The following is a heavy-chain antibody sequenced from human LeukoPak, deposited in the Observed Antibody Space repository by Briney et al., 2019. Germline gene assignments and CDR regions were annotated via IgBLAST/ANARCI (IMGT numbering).Heavy chain of an antibody. J-gene: IGHJ4*02. V-gene: IGHV3-9*03. CDR1: VLTFYDYP. Sequence: GGSLRLSCAASVLTFYDYPMPWVPQATGRGVEWVSGISWNSGRIVYADSVKGRFTISRDRTKNSLYLQMNSLRAEDMVLYYCARGNGYSTSGYVDYWGQGTLVTVSS. D-gene: IGHD6-13*01. CDR3: ARGNGYSTSGYVDY. CDR2: ISWNSGRI.